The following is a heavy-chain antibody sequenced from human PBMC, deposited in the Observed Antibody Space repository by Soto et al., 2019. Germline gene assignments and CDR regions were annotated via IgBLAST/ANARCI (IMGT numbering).Heavy chain of an antibody. CDR1: GGTFSSYA. CDR3: ARARVEGSKAGTKVLVFDY. J-gene: IGHJ4*02. CDR2: IFPIFGTA. D-gene: IGHD1-1*01. Sequence: QVQLVQSGAEVKKPGSSVKVSCKASGGTFSSYAISWVRQAPGQGLEWMGGIFPIFGTANYAQKFQGRVTITADESTSTAYMELSSLRSEDTAVYYCARARVEGSKAGTKVLVFDYWGQGTLVTVSS. V-gene: IGHV1-69*01.